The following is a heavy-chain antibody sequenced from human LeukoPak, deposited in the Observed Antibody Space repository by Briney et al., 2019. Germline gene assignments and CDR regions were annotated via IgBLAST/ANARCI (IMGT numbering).Heavy chain of an antibody. V-gene: IGHV4-34*01. CDR3: ARGPYYYDSSGYFTY. CDR1: GGSFSGYY. Sequence: SETLSLTCAVYGGSFSGYYWSWIRQPPGKGLEWIGEINHSGSTNYNPSLKSRVTISVDTSKNQFSLKLSSVTAADTAVYYCARGPYYYDSSGYFTYWGQGTLVTVSP. CDR2: INHSGST. D-gene: IGHD3-22*01. J-gene: IGHJ4*02.